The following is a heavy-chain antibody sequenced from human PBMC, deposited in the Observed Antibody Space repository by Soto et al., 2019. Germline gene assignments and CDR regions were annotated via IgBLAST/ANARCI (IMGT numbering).Heavy chain of an antibody. Sequence: QVQLVESGGGVVQPGTSLRLSFAASGYTFSSHGMHWVRQAPGKGLEWVAVIWYDGSKKYYAGSVKGRFTISRDDSKNTLYLEMNNLRAEDTAMYYCARDPASSMDVWGQGTTVIVSS. CDR1: GYTFSSHG. CDR3: ARDPASSMDV. V-gene: IGHV3-33*01. J-gene: IGHJ6*02. CDR2: IWYDGSKK. D-gene: IGHD6-25*01.